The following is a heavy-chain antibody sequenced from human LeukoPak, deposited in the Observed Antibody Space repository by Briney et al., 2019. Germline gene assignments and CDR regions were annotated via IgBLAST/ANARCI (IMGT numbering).Heavy chain of an antibody. CDR1: GVSFSGYY. Sequence: SETLSLTCAVYGVSFSGYYWSWIRQPPGKGLEWIGEINHSGSTNYNPSLKSRVTISVDTSKNQFSLKLSSVTAADTAVYYCARGSVVVVPAAIYWYFDLWGRGTLVTVSS. CDR3: ARGSVVVVPAAIYWYFDL. J-gene: IGHJ2*01. D-gene: IGHD2-2*01. V-gene: IGHV4-34*01. CDR2: INHSGST.